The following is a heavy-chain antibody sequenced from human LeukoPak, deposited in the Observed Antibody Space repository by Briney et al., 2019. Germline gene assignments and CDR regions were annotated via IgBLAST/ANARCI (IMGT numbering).Heavy chain of an antibody. D-gene: IGHD6-19*01. V-gene: IGHV4-59*01. Sequence: SETLSLTCAVCGGSISSYYWSWIRQPPGKGLEWIGYIYYSGTTNYNPSLKSRVTISVATSKNQFSLNLSSVTAADTAVYYCARGGGGEYSSGWYDYWGQGTLVTVSS. CDR2: IYYSGTT. CDR1: GGSISSYY. J-gene: IGHJ4*02. CDR3: ARGGGGEYSSGWYDY.